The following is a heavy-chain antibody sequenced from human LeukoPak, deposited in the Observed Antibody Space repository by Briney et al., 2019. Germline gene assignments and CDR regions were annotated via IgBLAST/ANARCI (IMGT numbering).Heavy chain of an antibody. CDR2: IYHSGST. D-gene: IGHD3-22*01. CDR3: ARIGGSGYLYYFDY. V-gene: IGHV4-4*02. CDR1: GGSISSSNW. Sequence: SGTLSLTCAVSGGSISSSNWWGWVRQSPGKGLEGIGEIYHSGSTNYNPSLKSRVTISVDTSKNQFSLKLSSVTAADTAVYYCARIGGSGYLYYFDYWGQGTLVTVSS. J-gene: IGHJ4*02.